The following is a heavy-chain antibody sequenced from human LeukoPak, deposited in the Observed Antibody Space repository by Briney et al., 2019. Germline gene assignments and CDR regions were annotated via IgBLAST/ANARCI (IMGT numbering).Heavy chain of an antibody. CDR3: ARGRSPRCSGGSCPISNWFDP. Sequence: ASVKVSCKASGGTFSSYAISWVRQAPGQGLEWMGRIIPILGIANYAQKFQGRVTITADKSTSTAYMELSSLRSEDTAVYYCARGRSPRCSGGSCPISNWFDPWGQGTLVTVSS. CDR2: IIPILGIA. D-gene: IGHD2-15*01. CDR1: GGTFSSYA. J-gene: IGHJ5*02. V-gene: IGHV1-69*04.